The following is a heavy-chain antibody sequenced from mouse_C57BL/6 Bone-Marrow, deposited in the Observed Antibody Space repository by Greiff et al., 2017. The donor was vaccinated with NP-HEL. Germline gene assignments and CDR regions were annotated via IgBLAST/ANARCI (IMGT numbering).Heavy chain of an antibody. CDR2: IRNKANHHAT. J-gene: IGHJ4*01. CDR3: TSFYAMDY. V-gene: IGHV6-6*01. CDR1: GFTFSDAW. Sequence: EVKLMESGGGLVQPGGSMKLSCAASGFTFSDAWMDWVRQSPEKGLEWVAEIRNKANHHATYYAESVKGRFTISRDDSKSSGYLQMNSVRAEDTGIYYCTSFYAMDYWGQGTSVTGSS.